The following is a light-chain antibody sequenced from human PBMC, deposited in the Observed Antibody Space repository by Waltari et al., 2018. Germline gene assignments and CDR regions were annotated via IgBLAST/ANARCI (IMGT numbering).Light chain of an antibody. J-gene: IGKJ5*01. CDR3: QQSYRAPIT. V-gene: IGKV1-39*01. Sequence: DIQLTQSPSSLSASVVERVTITCRASQSISRYLNWYQQEPGKAPKVLIYSASSLQTGVPSRFSGSGSGTDFTLTISSLQPEDFATYYCQQSYRAPITFGQGTRLDIK. CDR2: SAS. CDR1: QSISRY.